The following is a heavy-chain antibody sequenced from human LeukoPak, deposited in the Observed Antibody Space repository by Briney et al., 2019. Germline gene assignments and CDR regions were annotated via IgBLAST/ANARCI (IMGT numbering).Heavy chain of an antibody. CDR1: GGSFSGYY. CDR2: INHSGST. J-gene: IGHJ5*02. CDR3: ARDNGVVAALWGSWFDP. D-gene: IGHD2-15*01. V-gene: IGHV4-34*01. Sequence: SETLSLTCAVYGGSFSGYYWSWIRQPPGKGLEWIGEINHSGSTNYNPSLKSRVTISVDKSKNQFSLKLSSVTAADTAVYYCARDNGVVAALWGSWFDPWGQGTLVTVSS.